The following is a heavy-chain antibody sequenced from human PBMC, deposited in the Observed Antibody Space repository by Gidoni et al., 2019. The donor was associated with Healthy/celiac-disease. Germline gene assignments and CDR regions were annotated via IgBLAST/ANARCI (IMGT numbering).Heavy chain of an antibody. V-gene: IGHV4-31*03. CDR3: ARGDRNYYDSSGYYQRAGYFDL. D-gene: IGHD3-22*01. Sequence: QVQLQESGPGLVKPSQTLSLPCTVSGGSISSGGYYWSWIRQHPGKGLEWIGYTYYSGSTYYNPSLKSRVTISVDTSKNQLSLKLSSVTAADTAVYYCARGDRNYYDSSGYYQRAGYFDLWGRGTLVTVSS. CDR2: TYYSGST. CDR1: GGSISSGGYY. J-gene: IGHJ2*01.